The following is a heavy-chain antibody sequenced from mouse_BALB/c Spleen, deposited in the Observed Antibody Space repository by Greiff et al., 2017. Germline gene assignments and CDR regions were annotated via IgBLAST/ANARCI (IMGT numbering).Heavy chain of an antibody. D-gene: IGHD2-14*01. J-gene: IGHJ3*01. V-gene: IGHV5-4*02. CDR1: GFTFSDYY. CDR2: ISDGGSYT. Sequence: EVKLVESGGGLVKPGGSLKLSCAASGFTFSDYYMYWVRQTPEKRLEWVATISDGGSYTYYPDSVKGRFTISRDNAKNTLYLQMSSLKSEDTAMYYCARDQEVRRPWFAYWGQGTLVTVAA. CDR3: ARDQEVRRPWFAY.